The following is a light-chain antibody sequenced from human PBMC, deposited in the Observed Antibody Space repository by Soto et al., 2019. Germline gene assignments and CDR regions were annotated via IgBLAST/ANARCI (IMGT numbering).Light chain of an antibody. J-gene: IGLJ1*01. V-gene: IGLV2-14*03. CDR2: EVS. CDR3: SSYTSSITYV. CDR1: SSDVGGYNF. Sequence: QSALTQPASVSGSPGQSITISCTGTSSDVGGYNFVSWYQQHPGKAPKLMIFEVSHRPSGVSDRFSGSKSGNTASLTISGFQAEDEADYYCSSYTSSITYVFGTGTKLTVL.